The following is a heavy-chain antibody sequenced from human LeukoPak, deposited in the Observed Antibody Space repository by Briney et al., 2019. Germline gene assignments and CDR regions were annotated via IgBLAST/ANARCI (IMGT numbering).Heavy chain of an antibody. CDR3: ARDERLLSFLK. CDR2: IKPDGSDK. J-gene: IGHJ4*02. D-gene: IGHD3-3*01. V-gene: IGHV3-7*03. Sequence: GGSLRLSCAASGFTFSGYWMSWVRQAPGKGLEWVANIKPDGSDKAYVDSVKGRFTISRDNTKNSLYLQMSSLRAEDTAIYYCARDERLLSFLKWGQGTLVTVSS. CDR1: GFTFSGYW.